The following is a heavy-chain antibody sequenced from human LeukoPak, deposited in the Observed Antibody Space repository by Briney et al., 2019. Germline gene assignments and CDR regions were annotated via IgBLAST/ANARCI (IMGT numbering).Heavy chain of an antibody. J-gene: IGHJ4*02. Sequence: KPSETLSLTCAVYGGSFSGYYWSWIRQPPGKGLEWIGEINHSGSTNYNPSLKSRVTIPVDTSKNQFSLKLSSVTAADTAVYYCARGLSDYDILTGYYMWFDYWGQGTLVTVSS. CDR3: ARGLSDYDILTGYYMWFDY. CDR2: INHSGST. CDR1: GGSFSGYY. V-gene: IGHV4-34*01. D-gene: IGHD3-9*01.